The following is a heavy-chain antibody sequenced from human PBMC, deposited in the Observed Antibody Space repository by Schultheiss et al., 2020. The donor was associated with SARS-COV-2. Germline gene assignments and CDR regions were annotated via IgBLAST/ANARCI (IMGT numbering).Heavy chain of an antibody. V-gene: IGHV3-33*08. CDR1: GFTFSSYS. D-gene: IGHD1-26*01. CDR3: ARDRVTGGAPNWFDP. J-gene: IGHJ5*02. CDR2: IWYDGSNK. Sequence: GGSLRLSCAASGFTFSSYSMNWVRQAPGKGLEWVAVIWYDGSNKYYADSVKGRFTISRDNSKNTLYLQMNSLRAEDTAVYYCARDRVTGGAPNWFDPWGQGTLVTVSS.